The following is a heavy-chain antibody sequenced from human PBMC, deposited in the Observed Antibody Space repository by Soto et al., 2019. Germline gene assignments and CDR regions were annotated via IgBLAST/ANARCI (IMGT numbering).Heavy chain of an antibody. CDR2: IIPIFGTA. J-gene: IGHJ6*02. Sequence: QVQLVQSGAEVKKPGSSVKVSCKASGGTFSSYAISWVRQAPGQGLEWVGGIIPIFGTANYAQKFQGRVTITADESTSTAYMELSSLRSEDTAVYYCAREYYSGSGQYYGMDVWGQGTTVTVSS. D-gene: IGHD3-10*01. CDR3: AREYYSGSGQYYGMDV. CDR1: GGTFSSYA. V-gene: IGHV1-69*01.